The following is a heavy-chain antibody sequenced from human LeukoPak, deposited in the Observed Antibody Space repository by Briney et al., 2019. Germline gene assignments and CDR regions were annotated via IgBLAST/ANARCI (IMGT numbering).Heavy chain of an antibody. Sequence: SETLSLTCTVSGGSISSGGYYWSWIRQHPGKGLEWIGYIYYSGSTYYNPSLKSRVTISVDTSKNQFSLKLSSVTAADTAVYYCARQGYSYGYRLDWFDPWGQGTLVTVSS. CDR3: ARQGYSYGYRLDWFDP. V-gene: IGHV4-31*03. CDR1: GGSISSGGYY. D-gene: IGHD5-18*01. CDR2: IYYSGST. J-gene: IGHJ5*02.